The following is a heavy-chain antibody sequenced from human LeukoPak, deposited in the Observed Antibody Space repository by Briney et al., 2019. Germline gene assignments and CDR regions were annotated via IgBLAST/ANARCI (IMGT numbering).Heavy chain of an antibody. Sequence: PSETLSLTCTVSGGSISSYYWSWIRQPPGKGLEWVSAISGSGGSTYYADSVKGRFTISRDNSKNTLYLQMNSLRAEDTAVFYCAKERNPYSSSWYSLHYMDVWGKGTTVTVSS. CDR2: ISGSGGST. D-gene: IGHD6-13*01. V-gene: IGHV3-23*01. CDR3: AKERNPYSSSWYSLHYMDV. CDR1: GGSISSYY. J-gene: IGHJ6*03.